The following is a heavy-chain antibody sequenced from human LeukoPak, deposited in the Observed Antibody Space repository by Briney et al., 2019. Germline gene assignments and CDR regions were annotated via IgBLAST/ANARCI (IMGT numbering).Heavy chain of an antibody. Sequence: ASVKVSCKASDYTFTDYGITWVRQAPGQGLEWMGWISAYNGNTNYAQKFQGRVTMTIDTSTSTAYMELRSLKSDDTAVYYCARVWGYYYDSSGYSDFDYWGQGTLVTVSS. V-gene: IGHV1-18*01. CDR1: DYTFTDYG. CDR2: ISAYNGNT. D-gene: IGHD3-22*01. J-gene: IGHJ4*02. CDR3: ARVWGYYYDSSGYSDFDY.